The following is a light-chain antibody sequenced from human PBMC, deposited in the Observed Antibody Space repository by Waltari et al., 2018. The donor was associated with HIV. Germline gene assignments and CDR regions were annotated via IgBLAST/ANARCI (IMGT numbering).Light chain of an antibody. V-gene: IGLV2-14*01. CDR3: SSYTTSNTPYV. J-gene: IGLJ1*01. Sequence: QSALTQPASVSGSPGQSITISCAGTSSDVGGYNYVSWYQHHQGKAPRLMIYDDSNRPSGVSNRFSGSKSGNTASLTISGLQAEDEADYYCSSYTTSNTPYVFGTGTKVTVL. CDR2: DDS. CDR1: SSDVGGYNY.